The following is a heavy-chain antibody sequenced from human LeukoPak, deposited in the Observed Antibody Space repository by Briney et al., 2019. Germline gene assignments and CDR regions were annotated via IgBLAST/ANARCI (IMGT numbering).Heavy chain of an antibody. CDR1: GYTFTSYG. D-gene: IGHD3-10*01. V-gene: IGHV1-18*01. J-gene: IGHJ5*02. CDR2: ISAYNGNT. Sequence: ASVKVSCKASGYTFTSYGISWVRQAPGQGLEWMGWISAYNGNTNYALKLQGRVTMTTDTSTSTAYMELRSLRSDDTAVYYCARELGVRGVPNWFDPWGQGTLVTVSS. CDR3: ARELGVRGVPNWFDP.